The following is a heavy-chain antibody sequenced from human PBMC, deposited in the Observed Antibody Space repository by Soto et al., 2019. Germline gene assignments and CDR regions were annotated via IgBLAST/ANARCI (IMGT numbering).Heavy chain of an antibody. CDR1: GFPFSTSG. CDR2: IGPNPANT. Sequence: PGGSLRLSCAASGFPFSTSGMLWVRQPPGEGLEWVSAIGPNPANTNYRGSVKGRFTISRDNSRNTVFLQMSALRAEDTARYYCATARHCSRDACPAAEWGQGTLVTVSS. CDR3: ATARHCSRDACPAAE. D-gene: IGHD2-21*01. J-gene: IGHJ4*02. V-gene: IGHV3-23*01.